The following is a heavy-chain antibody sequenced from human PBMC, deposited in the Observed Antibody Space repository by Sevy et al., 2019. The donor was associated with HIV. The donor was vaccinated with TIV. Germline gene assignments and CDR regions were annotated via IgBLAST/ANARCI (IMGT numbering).Heavy chain of an antibody. CDR3: AKAVGYSGGWDLYY. Sequence: GGSLRLSCAASGFTFSSYAMSWVRQAPGKGLEWVSAISGSGGSTYYADSVKSRFTVSRDNSKNTLYLQMNSLRAEDTAVYYCAKAVGYSGGWDLYYWGQGTLVTVSS. V-gene: IGHV3-23*01. J-gene: IGHJ4*02. CDR1: GFTFSSYA. CDR2: ISGSGGST. D-gene: IGHD6-19*01.